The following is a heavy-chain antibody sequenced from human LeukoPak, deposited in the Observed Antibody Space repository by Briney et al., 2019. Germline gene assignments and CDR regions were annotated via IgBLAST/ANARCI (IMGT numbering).Heavy chain of an antibody. D-gene: IGHD2-15*01. CDR3: ARDWGYCSGGTCYYYGMDV. V-gene: IGHV3-30-3*01. J-gene: IGHJ6*02. Sequence: GGSLTLSCAASGFTFSSYAMHWVRQAPGKGLEWVAVILYDGSNKYYADSVKGRFTISRDNSKNTLYLQMNSLRAEDTAVYYCARDWGYCSGGTCYYYGMDVWGQGTTVTVSS. CDR2: ILYDGSNK. CDR1: GFTFSSYA.